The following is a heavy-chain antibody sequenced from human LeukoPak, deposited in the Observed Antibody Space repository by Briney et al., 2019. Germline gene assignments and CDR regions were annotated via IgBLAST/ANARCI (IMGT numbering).Heavy chain of an antibody. CDR2: INPNNGAT. D-gene: IGHD1-26*01. Sequence: ASVRVSCKASGYTFTGYYMHWVRQAPGQGLEWMGRINPNNGATNYAQKLQGRVTITGDTSISTAYMELSSLRSDDTAVYYCTRETGSYHGNDYWGQGTLVTVSS. J-gene: IGHJ4*02. CDR1: GYTFTGYY. CDR3: TRETGSYHGNDY. V-gene: IGHV1-2*06.